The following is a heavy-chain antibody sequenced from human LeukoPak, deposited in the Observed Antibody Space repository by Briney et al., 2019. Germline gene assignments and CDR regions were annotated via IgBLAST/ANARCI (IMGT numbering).Heavy chain of an antibody. J-gene: IGHJ4*02. Sequence: GGSLRLSCAASGLTFSSYAMSWVRQAPGKGLEWVSAISGSGGSTFYADSVKGRFTISRDNSKNTLYLQMSSLRTEDTAVYYCAKDGSSSWIDYWGQGTLVTVSS. CDR1: GLTFSSYA. CDR2: ISGSGGST. CDR3: AKDGSSSWIDY. D-gene: IGHD6-13*01. V-gene: IGHV3-23*01.